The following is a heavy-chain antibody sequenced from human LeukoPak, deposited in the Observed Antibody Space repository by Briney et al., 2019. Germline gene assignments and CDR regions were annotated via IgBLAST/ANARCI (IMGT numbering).Heavy chain of an antibody. CDR1: GYSFTSYW. CDR3: ARQSRVGATTVPFDY. J-gene: IGHJ4*02. Sequence: GESLKISCKGSGYSFTSYWIGWVRQMPGKGLEWMEIIYPGDSDTRYSPSFQGQVTISADKSISTAYLQWSSLKASDTAMYYCARQSRVGATTVPFDYWGQGTLVTVSS. V-gene: IGHV5-51*01. D-gene: IGHD1-26*01. CDR2: IYPGDSDT.